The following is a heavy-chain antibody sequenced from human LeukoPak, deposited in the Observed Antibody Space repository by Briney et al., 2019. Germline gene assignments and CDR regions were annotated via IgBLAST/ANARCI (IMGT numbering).Heavy chain of an antibody. D-gene: IGHD3-10*01. Sequence: GASVKVSCKASGYTFTSYGISWVRQAPGQGLEWMGWISAYNGNTNYAQKLQGRVTMTTDTSTSTAYMELRSLRSDDTAVYYCARMVRGVIVYYFDYWGQGTPVTVSS. CDR3: ARMVRGVIVYYFDY. CDR1: GYTFTSYG. J-gene: IGHJ4*02. CDR2: ISAYNGNT. V-gene: IGHV1-18*04.